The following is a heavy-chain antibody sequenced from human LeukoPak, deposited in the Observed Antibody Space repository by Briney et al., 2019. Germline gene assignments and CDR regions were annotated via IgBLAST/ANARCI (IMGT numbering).Heavy chain of an antibody. CDR1: GETFSGDY. Sequence: SETLSLTCGVYGETFSGDYWSWIRQPPGKGLEWIGEINQSGSTNYIPSLKSRVTISVDTSKNQFSLKLISVTAADTAVYYCARGRWLQYETWGQGTLVTVSS. CDR2: INQSGST. D-gene: IGHD5-24*01. CDR3: ARGRWLQYET. V-gene: IGHV4-34*01. J-gene: IGHJ5*02.